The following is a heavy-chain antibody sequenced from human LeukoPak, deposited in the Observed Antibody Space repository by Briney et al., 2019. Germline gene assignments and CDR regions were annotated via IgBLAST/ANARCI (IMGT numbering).Heavy chain of an antibody. CDR3: ARGLPDYYDSSGYYYLFDY. J-gene: IGHJ4*02. CDR2: INHSGST. V-gene: IGHV4-34*01. Sequence: RSSETLSLSCAVYGGSFSGYYWSWIRQPPGKGLEWIGEINHSGSTNYNPSLKSRVTISVDTSKNQFSLKLSSVTAAGTAVYYCARGLPDYYDSSGYYYLFDYWGQGTLVTVSS. CDR1: GGSFSGYY. D-gene: IGHD3-22*01.